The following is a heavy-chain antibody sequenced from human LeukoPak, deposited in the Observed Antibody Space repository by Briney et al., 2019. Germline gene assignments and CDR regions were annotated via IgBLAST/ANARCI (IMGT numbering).Heavy chain of an antibody. CDR3: AKGFPLAGTLTPTDY. J-gene: IGHJ4*02. CDR2: ISGSGGST. Sequence: GGSLRLSCAASGFTFSSYAMSWVRQAPGKGLEWVSAISGSGGSTYYADSVKGRFPISRDNSKNTLYLQMNSLRAEDTAVYYCAKGFPLAGTLTPTDYWGQGTLVTVSS. CDR1: GFTFSSYA. V-gene: IGHV3-23*01. D-gene: IGHD6-19*01.